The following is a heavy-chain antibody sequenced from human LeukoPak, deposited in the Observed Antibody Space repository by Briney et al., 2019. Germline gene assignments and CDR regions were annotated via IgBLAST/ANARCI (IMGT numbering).Heavy chain of an antibody. Sequence: QAGGSLRLSCVASGFTFDDYAMHWVRQAPGQGLEWVSGISWNSGSRGYADSVKGRFTISRDNAKTSLYLQMNSLRAEDTAVYYCARDLKGQYQDAFDIWGQGTMVTVSS. CDR2: ISWNSGSR. D-gene: IGHD2-2*01. CDR1: GFTFDDYA. CDR3: ARDLKGQYQDAFDI. J-gene: IGHJ3*02. V-gene: IGHV3-9*01.